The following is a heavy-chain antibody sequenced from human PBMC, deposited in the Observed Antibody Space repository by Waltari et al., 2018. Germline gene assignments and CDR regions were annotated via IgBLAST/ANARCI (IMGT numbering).Heavy chain of an antibody. V-gene: IGHV4-34*01. Sequence: QVQLQQWGAGLLKPSETLSLTCAVYGGSFSGYYWSWIRQPPGKGLEWIGEINHSGSPNYNPSLKSRVTISVDSSKSQASLKPSSVTAAAAPVYYCARLYDFWSGEDGMDVWGQGTTFTFSS. D-gene: IGHD3-3*01. J-gene: IGHJ6*02. CDR2: INHSGSP. CDR3: ARLYDFWSGEDGMDV. CDR1: GGSFSGYY.